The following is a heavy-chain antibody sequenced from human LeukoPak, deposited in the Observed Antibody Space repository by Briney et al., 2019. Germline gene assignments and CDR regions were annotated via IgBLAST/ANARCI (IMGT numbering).Heavy chain of an antibody. CDR3: AKSYLWFGELSHFDY. J-gene: IGHJ4*02. CDR1: EFSVGSNY. V-gene: IGHV3-66*01. Sequence: GSLRLSCAASEFSVGSNYMTWVRQAPGKGLEWVSLIYSGGSTYYADSVKGRFTISRDNSKNTLYLQMNSLRAEDTAVYYCAKSYLWFGELSHFDYWGQGTLVTVSS. CDR2: IYSGGST. D-gene: IGHD3-10*01.